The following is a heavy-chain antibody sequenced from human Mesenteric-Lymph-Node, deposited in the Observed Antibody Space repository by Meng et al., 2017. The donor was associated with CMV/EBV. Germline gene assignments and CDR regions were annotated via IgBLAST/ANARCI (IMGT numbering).Heavy chain of an antibody. CDR1: GSADYY. V-gene: IGHV4-31*02. J-gene: IGHJ6*02. Sequence: GSADYYWTWVRQHPWKGLEWIGFISYGGNTNCNPSLKSRIAMSVDTSNNQFSLKLTSVTAADTAVYYCARDSKYQLSDRYYYGMDVWGQGTTVTVSS. CDR2: ISYGGNT. D-gene: IGHD2-2*01. CDR3: ARDSKYQLSDRYYYGMDV.